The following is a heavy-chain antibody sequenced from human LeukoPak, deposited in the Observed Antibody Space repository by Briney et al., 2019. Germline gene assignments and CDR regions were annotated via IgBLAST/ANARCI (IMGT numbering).Heavy chain of an antibody. CDR2: ISAYNGNT. V-gene: IGHV1-18*04. D-gene: IGHD3-16*02. CDR1: GYTFTSYG. CDR3: ARDHPGRLYPSLYYFDY. J-gene: IGHJ4*02. Sequence: ASVKVSCKASGYTFTSYGISWVRQAPGQGLEWMGWISAYNGNTNYAQKLQGRDTMTTDTSTSTAYMELRSLRSDDTAVYYCARDHPGRLYPSLYYFDYWGQGTLVTVSS.